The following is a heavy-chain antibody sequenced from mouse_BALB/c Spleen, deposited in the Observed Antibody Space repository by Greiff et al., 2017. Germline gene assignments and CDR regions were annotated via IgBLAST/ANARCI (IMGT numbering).Heavy chain of an antibody. V-gene: IGHV5-6-3*01. CDR3: ARDRTTVVPYAMDY. Sequence: EVKVVESGGGLVQPGGSRKLSCAASGFTFSSFGMHWVRQAPDKRLELVATINSNGGSTYYPDSVKGRFTISRDNAKNTLYLQMSSLKSEDTAMYYCARDRTTVVPYAMDYWGQGTSVTVSS. CDR2: INSNGGST. D-gene: IGHD1-1*01. CDR1: GFTFSSFG. J-gene: IGHJ4*01.